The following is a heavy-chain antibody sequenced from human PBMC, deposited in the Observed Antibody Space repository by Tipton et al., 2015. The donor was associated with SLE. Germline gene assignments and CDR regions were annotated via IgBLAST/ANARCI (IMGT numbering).Heavy chain of an antibody. V-gene: IGHV4-31*03. Sequence: TLSLTCTVSGGSITYGGFYWTWIRQPPGEGLEWMGYISYSGSTDYNPSLKSRLSISVDTSKDHFSLTLTSVTAADTAVYYCVRANTMVGWLDLWGQGTLVTVSS. J-gene: IGHJ5*02. CDR3: VRANTMVGWLDL. CDR2: ISYSGST. CDR1: GGSITYGGFY. D-gene: IGHD4-23*01.